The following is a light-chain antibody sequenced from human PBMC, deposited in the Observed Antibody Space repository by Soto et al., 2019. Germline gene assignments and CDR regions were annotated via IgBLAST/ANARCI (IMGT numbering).Light chain of an antibody. J-gene: IGKJ3*01. CDR2: AAS. Sequence: ENVLTHSPGTLSLSPGERSTLSCRASQTVSSTYLAWYQQKPGQAPRLLIYAASTRATGIPDRFSGSGSGTDFPLNINRLEPEDFEVYYCQQYGGSPPLFTFGPGTKVDIK. V-gene: IGKV3-20*01. CDR3: QQYGGSPPLFT. CDR1: QTVSSTY.